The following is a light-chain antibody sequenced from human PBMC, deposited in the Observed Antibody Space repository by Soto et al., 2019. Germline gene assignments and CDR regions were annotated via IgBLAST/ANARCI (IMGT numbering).Light chain of an antibody. Sequence: EIVLTQSPGTLSLSPGERATLSCRASQSINTRYSAWYQQKLGQPPRLLIYATSSRAPGIPDRFSGSGSGTDFTLTISRLEPEDFAVYYCQQYDDSARYKFGQGTNLDIK. V-gene: IGKV3-20*01. CDR3: QQYDDSARYK. CDR2: ATS. CDR1: QSINTRY. J-gene: IGKJ2*01.